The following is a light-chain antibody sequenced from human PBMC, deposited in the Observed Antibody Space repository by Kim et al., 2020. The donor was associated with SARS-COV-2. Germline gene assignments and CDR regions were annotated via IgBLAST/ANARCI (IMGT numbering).Light chain of an antibody. J-gene: IGLJ2*01. CDR3: QAWDSSTLV. V-gene: IGLV3-1*01. CDR2: QDS. CDR1: KLGDKY. Sequence: ESPGQTASITCSGDKLGDKYACWYQQKPGQSPVLVIYQDSKRPSGIPERFSGSNSGNTATLTISGTQAMDEADYYCQAWDSSTLVFGGGTQLTVL.